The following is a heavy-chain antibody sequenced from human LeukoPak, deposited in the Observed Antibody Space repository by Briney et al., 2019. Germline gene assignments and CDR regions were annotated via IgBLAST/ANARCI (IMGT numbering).Heavy chain of an antibody. CDR2: VSSDGRNN. CDR1: GFTFSSCG. CDR3: AKDHSGSGRAFEY. J-gene: IGHJ4*02. D-gene: IGHD2-15*01. Sequence: SCKASGFTFSSCGIHWVRQAPGKGLEWVALVSSDGRNNYYADSVKGRFTISRDNSKDTLYLQMNTLRPEDTAVYYCAKDHSGSGRAFEYWGQGTLVTVSS. V-gene: IGHV3-30-3*02.